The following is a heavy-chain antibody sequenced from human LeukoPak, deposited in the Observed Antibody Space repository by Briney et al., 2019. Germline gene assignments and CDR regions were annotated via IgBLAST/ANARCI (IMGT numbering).Heavy chain of an antibody. CDR1: GYSFTSYW. J-gene: IGHJ3*02. V-gene: IGHV5-51*01. CDR2: IYPGDSDT. D-gene: IGHD3-22*01. Sequence: GESLKISCKGSGYSFTSYWIGWVRQMPGKGLEWMGIIYPGDSDTRYSPSFQGRVTISADKSISTAYLQWSSLKASDTAMYYCARGGLTYYYDSSGYLHDAFDIWGQGTMVTVSS. CDR3: ARGGLTYYYDSSGYLHDAFDI.